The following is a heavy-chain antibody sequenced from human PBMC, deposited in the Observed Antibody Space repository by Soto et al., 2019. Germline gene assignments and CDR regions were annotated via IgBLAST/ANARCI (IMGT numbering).Heavy chain of an antibody. Sequence: XVTLSLTCTVSGDSITGSYWSWIRQPPGKTLEWIGYIYHSGTTTYNPSLKSRVSISVDTSKNQFSLRLTSVIAADTAVYYCARDMPYAAGSLAGCDYWGQGVLVTVSS. J-gene: IGHJ4*02. CDR3: ARDMPYAAGSLAGCDY. CDR1: GDSITGSY. CDR2: IYHSGTT. D-gene: IGHD1-26*01. V-gene: IGHV4-59*01.